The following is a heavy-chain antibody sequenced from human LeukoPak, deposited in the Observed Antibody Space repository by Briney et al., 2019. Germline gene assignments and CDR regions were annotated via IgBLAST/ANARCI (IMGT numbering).Heavy chain of an antibody. CDR2: ISSSSSYI. V-gene: IGHV3-21*01. D-gene: IGHD5-24*01. Sequence: GGSLRLSCAASGFSFSDYYMHWVRQAPGKGLEWVSAISSSSSYIYYADSVKGRFTISRDNAENSVSLQMHGLRAGDTAVYFCARGEHKATITGLDSRGQGTLVTVSS. CDR1: GFSFSDYY. CDR3: ARGEHKATITGLDS. J-gene: IGHJ1*01.